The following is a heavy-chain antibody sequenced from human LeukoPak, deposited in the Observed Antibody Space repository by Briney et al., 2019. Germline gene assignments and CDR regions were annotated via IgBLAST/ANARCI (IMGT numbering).Heavy chain of an antibody. CDR1: GFTFSSYG. CDR2: IRYDGSNK. J-gene: IGHJ3*02. Sequence: GXXLRLSCAASGFTFSSYGMHWVRQAPGKGLEWVAFIRYDGSNKYYADSVKGRFTISRDNSKNTLYLQMNSLRAEDTAVYYCAKVEYYDFWSGYEDAFDIWGQGTMVTVSS. D-gene: IGHD3-3*01. CDR3: AKVEYYDFWSGYEDAFDI. V-gene: IGHV3-30*02.